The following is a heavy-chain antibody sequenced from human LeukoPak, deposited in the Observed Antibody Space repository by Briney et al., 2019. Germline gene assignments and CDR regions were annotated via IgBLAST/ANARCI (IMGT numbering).Heavy chain of an antibody. J-gene: IGHJ4*02. CDR2: ISSSSSTI. CDR1: GFTFSHYS. Sequence: GGSLRLSCTASGFTFSHYSMNWVRQAPGKGLEWTSYISSSSSTIYYADSVKGRFTISRDNAKNSLYLQMNSLRAEDTAVYYCARVQLERSGEPFDYWGQGTLVTVSS. V-gene: IGHV3-48*01. D-gene: IGHD1-1*01. CDR3: ARVQLERSGEPFDY.